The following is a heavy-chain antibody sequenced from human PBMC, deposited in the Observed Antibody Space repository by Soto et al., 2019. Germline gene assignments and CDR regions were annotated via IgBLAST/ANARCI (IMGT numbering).Heavy chain of an antibody. CDR2: IYAGDSDT. J-gene: IGHJ6*02. CDR3: ARGYCSGGTCYSKRDFYYALDV. CDR1: GYSFTNYW. D-gene: IGHD2-15*01. Sequence: PGESLKISCKDSGYSFTNYWIRWVRQMPGKGLEWMGLIYAGDSDTRSSPSFQGQVTFSVDMSINAAYLQWTSLRASDTAIYYCARGYCSGGTCYSKRDFYYALDVWGQGTTVTVSS. V-gene: IGHV5-51*01.